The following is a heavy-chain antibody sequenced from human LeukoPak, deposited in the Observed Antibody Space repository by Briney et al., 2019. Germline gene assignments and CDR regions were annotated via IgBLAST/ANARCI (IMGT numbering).Heavy chain of an antibody. J-gene: IGHJ4*02. Sequence: GGSLRLSCAASGFTFSSYWMHWVRQAPGKGLVWVSRINSDGSFATYADSVKGRFTISRDNAKNMLYLQMNSLRAEDTAVYYCARVQLGVGADGWGQGTLVTVSS. CDR3: ARVQLGVGADG. CDR1: GFTFSSYW. D-gene: IGHD1-26*01. CDR2: INSDGSFA. V-gene: IGHV3-74*01.